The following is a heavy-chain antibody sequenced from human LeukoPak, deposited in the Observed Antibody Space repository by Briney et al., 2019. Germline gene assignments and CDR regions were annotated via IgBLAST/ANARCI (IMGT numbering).Heavy chain of an antibody. CDR3: ARAGGSGWSPYYFDY. D-gene: IGHD6-19*01. Sequence: GGSLRLSCAASGFSVGNNFVSWVRQAPGKGLEWVSVIYSGDNTYYADSVKGRFTISRDNSKNTLYLQMNSLRAEDTAVYYCARAGGSGWSPYYFDYWGQGTLVTVSS. CDR1: GFSVGNNF. CDR2: IYSGDNT. J-gene: IGHJ4*02. V-gene: IGHV3-53*01.